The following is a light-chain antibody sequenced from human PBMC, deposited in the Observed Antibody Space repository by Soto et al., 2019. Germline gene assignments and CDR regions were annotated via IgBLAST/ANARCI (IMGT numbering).Light chain of an antibody. CDR1: QGISSY. CDR2: AAS. J-gene: IGKJ1*01. CDR3: QQYYSYPRT. Sequence: AIRMTQSPSSFSASTGDRVTITCRASQGISSYLAWYQQKPGKAPKLLIYAASTLQSGVPSRFSGSGSGTDFTLTISCLQSEDVATYYCQQYYSYPRTFGQGTKVDIK. V-gene: IGKV1-8*01.